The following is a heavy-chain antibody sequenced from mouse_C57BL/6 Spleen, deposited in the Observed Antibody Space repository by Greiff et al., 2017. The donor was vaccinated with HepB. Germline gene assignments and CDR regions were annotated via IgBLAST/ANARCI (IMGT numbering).Heavy chain of an antibody. V-gene: IGHV1-20*01. J-gene: IGHJ2*01. CDR2: ITPYNGDT. Sequence: DVKLVESGPELVKPGDSVKISCKASGYSFTGYFMNWVMQSHGKSLEWIGRITPYNGDTFYNQKFKGKATLTVDKSSSTAHMELRRLTSEDSAVYYCASSRGYFDYWGQGTTLTVSS. CDR3: ASSRGYFDY. CDR1: GYSFTGYF. D-gene: IGHD1-1*02.